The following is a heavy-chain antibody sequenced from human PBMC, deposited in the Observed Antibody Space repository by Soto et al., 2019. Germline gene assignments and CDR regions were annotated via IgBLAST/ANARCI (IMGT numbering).Heavy chain of an antibody. CDR2: ISSSSSYI. CDR3: ARDRGPAALIVVVPAANDD. V-gene: IGHV3-21*01. Sequence: PVVSLSLCWGASGGKCVSYGRNWVRQDTGKGLEWVSSISSSSSYIYYADSVKGRFTISRDNAKNSLYLQMNSLRAEDTAVYYCARDRGPAALIVVVPAANDDWGQGTPVPVSS. CDR1: GGKCVSYG. D-gene: IGHD2-2*01. J-gene: IGHJ4*02.